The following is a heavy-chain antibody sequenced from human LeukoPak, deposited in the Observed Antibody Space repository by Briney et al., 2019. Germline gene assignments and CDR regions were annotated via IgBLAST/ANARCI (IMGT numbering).Heavy chain of an antibody. CDR1: GFTFSSYA. J-gene: IGHJ4*02. V-gene: IGHV3-64*01. CDR2: ISSNGGST. D-gene: IGHD2-2*01. Sequence: AGGSLRLSCAASGFTFSSYAMHWVRQAPGKGLEYVSAISSNGGSTYYANSVKGRFTISRDNSKNTLYLQMNSLRAEDTAVYYCAKSPKYQLLSHFDYWGQGTLVTVSS. CDR3: AKSPKYQLLSHFDY.